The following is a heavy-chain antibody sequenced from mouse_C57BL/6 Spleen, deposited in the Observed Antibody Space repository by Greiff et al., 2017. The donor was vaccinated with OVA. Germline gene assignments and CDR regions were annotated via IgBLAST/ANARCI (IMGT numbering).Heavy chain of an antibody. D-gene: IGHD4-1*01. CDR2: INPNNGGT. J-gene: IGHJ2*01. V-gene: IGHV1-26*01. CDR1: GYTFTDYY. CDR3: ARWTGSYYFDY. Sequence: VQLQQSGPELVKPGASVKISCKASGYTFTDYYMNWVKQSHGKSLEWIGDINPNNGGTSYNQKFKGKATLTVDKSSSTAYMELRSLTSEDSAVYYCARWTGSYYFDYWGQGTTLTVSS.